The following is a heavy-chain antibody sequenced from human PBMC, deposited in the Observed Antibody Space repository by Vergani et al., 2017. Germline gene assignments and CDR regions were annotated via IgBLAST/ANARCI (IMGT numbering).Heavy chain of an antibody. CDR2: IGGSGGST. J-gene: IGHJ4*02. V-gene: IGHV3-23*01. Sequence: EVQLLESGGGLVQPGGSLRLSCAASGFTFSSYAMSWVRQAPGKGLECVSAIGGSGGSTHYADSVKGRFTISRANYKNTLYLQMNSLRDDDTAVSYCAGACYYRGYAGYYFDCWDRGPLVAVSS. CDR3: AGACYYRGYAGYYFDC. D-gene: IGHD5-12*01. CDR1: GFTFSSYA.